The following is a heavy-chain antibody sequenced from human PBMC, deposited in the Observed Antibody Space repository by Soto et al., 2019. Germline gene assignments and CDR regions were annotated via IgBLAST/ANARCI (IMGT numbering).Heavy chain of an antibody. V-gene: IGHV3-30-3*01. J-gene: IGHJ4*02. D-gene: IGHD3-10*01. CDR3: ASRYYGSGTLGY. Sequence: QVQLVESGGGVVQPGRSLRLSCAASGFTFSSYAMHWVRQAPGKGLEWVAILSYDGSNKYYAGSVKGRFTISRDNSKNTLYLQMDSLRAEDTAIYYCASRYYGSGTLGYWGQGTLVTVS. CDR2: LSYDGSNK. CDR1: GFTFSSYA.